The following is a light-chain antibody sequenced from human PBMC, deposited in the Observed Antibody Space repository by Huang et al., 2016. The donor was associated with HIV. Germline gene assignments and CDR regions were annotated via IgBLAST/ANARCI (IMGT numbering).Light chain of an antibody. CDR3: QQYNNWPPGT. V-gene: IGKV3D-15*01. J-gene: IGKJ1*01. CDR2: GTS. Sequence: EIVMTQSPAILSVSPGERATLTCRASQSISSSLAWYQEKPGQAPRLLIYGTSTSATGIPVRFSGSGSGTEFTLTINSLQSEDFAIYYCQQYNNWPPGTFGQGTKVEIK. CDR1: QSISSS.